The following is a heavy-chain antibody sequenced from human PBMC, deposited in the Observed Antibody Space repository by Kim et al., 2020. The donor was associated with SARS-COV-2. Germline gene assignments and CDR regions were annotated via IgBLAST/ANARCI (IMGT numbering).Heavy chain of an antibody. Sequence: ASVKVSCKASGYTFTSYAMHWVRQALGQRLAWMGWINAGNGNTKYSQKFQGRVTITRDTSASTAYMELSSLRSEDTAVYYCARKMVAYYYYGMDVWGQGTTVTVSS. J-gene: IGHJ6*02. D-gene: IGHD2-15*01. CDR1: GYTFTSYA. V-gene: IGHV1-3*01. CDR2: INAGNGNT. CDR3: ARKMVAYYYYGMDV.